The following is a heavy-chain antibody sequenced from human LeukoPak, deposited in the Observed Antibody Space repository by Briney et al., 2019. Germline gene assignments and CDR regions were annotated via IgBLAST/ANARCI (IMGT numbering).Heavy chain of an antibody. CDR3: ARRSYSSTFDY. CDR1: GESFSGYY. J-gene: IGHJ4*02. V-gene: IGHV4-34*01. D-gene: IGHD6-13*01. CDR2: INHSGST. Sequence: PSETLSLTCAVYGESFSGYYWSWIRQSPRKGLEWIGDINHSGSTNYNPSLKSRVTISVDTSKNQFSLKLSSVTAADTAVYYCARRSYSSTFDYWGQGTLVTVSS.